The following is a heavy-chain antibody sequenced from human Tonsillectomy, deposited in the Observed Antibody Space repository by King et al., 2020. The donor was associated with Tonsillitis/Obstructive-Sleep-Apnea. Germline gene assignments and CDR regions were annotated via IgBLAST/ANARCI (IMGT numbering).Heavy chain of an antibody. Sequence: QLQESGPGLVKPSQTLSLTCTVSGGSISDSSYYWSWIRQHPGKGLEWIGYIYFSGRTYYNSSLQSRFTISVATSKNQFPLKLSSVTVADTAVYYCARTFRTGGYWYFDLWGRGTLVTVSS. D-gene: IGHD7-27*01. V-gene: IGHV4-31*03. CDR2: IYFSGRT. CDR1: GGSISDSSYY. J-gene: IGHJ2*01. CDR3: ARTFRTGGYWYFDL.